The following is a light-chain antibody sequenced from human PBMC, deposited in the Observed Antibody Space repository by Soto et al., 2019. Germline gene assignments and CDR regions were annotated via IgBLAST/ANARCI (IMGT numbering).Light chain of an antibody. V-gene: IGKV1-5*03. CDR1: QSISSW. Sequence: IQMTQSPSTLSASFGDRVTIICGASQSISSWLAWYQQKAGKAPKLLISKASNLDSGVPSRFSGSVSGTEANITISSLKTEDGSTYYCQQYNSFIWTFGQGTKVDIK. CDR3: QQYNSFIWT. CDR2: KAS. J-gene: IGKJ1*01.